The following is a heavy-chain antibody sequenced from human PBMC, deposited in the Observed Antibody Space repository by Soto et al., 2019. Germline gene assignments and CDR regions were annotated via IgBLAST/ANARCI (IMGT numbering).Heavy chain of an antibody. Sequence: SGTLSLTCTVSGGSIDNGGYYWSWIRQHPGKGLEWIGYIYYSGSTYYNPSLKSRVTISVDTSKNQFSLRLSSVTAADTAVYYCARERAGSRERFFLDYWGQGTLVIVSS. CDR1: GGSIDNGGYY. CDR3: ARERAGSRERFFLDY. V-gene: IGHV4-31*03. D-gene: IGHD6-19*01. J-gene: IGHJ4*02. CDR2: IYYSGST.